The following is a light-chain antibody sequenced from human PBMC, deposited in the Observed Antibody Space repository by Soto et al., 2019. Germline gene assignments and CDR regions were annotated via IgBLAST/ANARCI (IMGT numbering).Light chain of an antibody. CDR1: QSVSSSY. Sequence: EIVLTQSSGTLSLSPGERATLSCRASQSVSSSYLAWYQQKPGQAPRLLIYGASSRATGIPDRFNGSGSGTDFTLTISRLEPEDLAVYYCQQYGSSPPLTFGVGTKVEIK. V-gene: IGKV3-20*01. J-gene: IGKJ4*01. CDR3: QQYGSSPPLT. CDR2: GAS.